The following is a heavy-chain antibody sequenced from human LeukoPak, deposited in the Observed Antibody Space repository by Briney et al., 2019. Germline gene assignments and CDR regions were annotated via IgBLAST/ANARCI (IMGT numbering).Heavy chain of an antibody. J-gene: IGHJ4*02. V-gene: IGHV4-59*01. CDR3: ARVSSSVDIVATIHYFDY. CDR2: IYYSGST. CDR1: GGPISSYC. D-gene: IGHD5-12*01. Sequence: KPSETLSLTCTVSGGPISSYCWSWIRQPPGKGLEWIGYIYYSGSTNYNPSLKSRVTISVDTSKTQFSLKLSSVTAAGTAVYYCARVSSSVDIVATIHYFDYWGQGTLVTVSS.